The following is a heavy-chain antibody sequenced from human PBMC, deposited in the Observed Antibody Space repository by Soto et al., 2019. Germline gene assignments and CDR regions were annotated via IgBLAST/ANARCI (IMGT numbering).Heavy chain of an antibody. CDR3: AREGLSSGWYVY. Sequence: SETLSLTCTVSGCSISSGDYSWSWIRQPPGKGLEGIGYIYYSGSTYYNPSLKSRVTISVDTSKNQFSLKLSSVTAADTAVYYCAREGLSSGWYVYWGQGTLVTVSS. V-gene: IGHV4-30-4*01. J-gene: IGHJ4*02. CDR2: IYYSGST. CDR1: GCSISSGDYS. D-gene: IGHD6-19*01.